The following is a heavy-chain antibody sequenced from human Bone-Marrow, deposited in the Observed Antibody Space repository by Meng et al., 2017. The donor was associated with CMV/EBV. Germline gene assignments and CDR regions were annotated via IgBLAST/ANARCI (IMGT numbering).Heavy chain of an antibody. CDR1: GLTFSSYW. CDR3: ARVCSGGSCYNY. V-gene: IGHV3-74*01. Sequence: GESLKISCAASGLTFSSYWMHWVRQAPGKGLVWVSSISSDGSRTSYADSVKGRFTISRDNAKNSLYLQMNSLRAEDTAVYYCARVCSGGSCYNYWGQGTLVTVSS. CDR2: ISSDGSRT. J-gene: IGHJ4*02. D-gene: IGHD2-15*01.